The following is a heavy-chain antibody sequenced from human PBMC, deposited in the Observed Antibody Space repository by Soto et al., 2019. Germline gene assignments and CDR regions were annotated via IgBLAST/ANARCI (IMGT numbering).Heavy chain of an antibody. CDR1: GGSINSGGYC. V-gene: IGHV4-31*03. CDR2: ISYGGST. D-gene: IGHD5-18*01. J-gene: IGHJ4*02. Sequence: QVQLQESGPGLVKPSQTLSLTCTVSGGSINSGGYCWSWIRQHPGKGLDWIGCISYGGSTSYNPSLKSRVTITVDTSKNQFSLKLTSVTAADTAVYYCSRGILVWGQGALITVSS. CDR3: SRGILV.